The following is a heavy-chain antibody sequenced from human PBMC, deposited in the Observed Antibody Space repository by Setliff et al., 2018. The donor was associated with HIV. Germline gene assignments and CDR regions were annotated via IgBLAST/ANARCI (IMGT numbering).Heavy chain of an antibody. D-gene: IGHD4-17*01. CDR2: IFDSENN. Sequence: SETLSLTCGVSGDSITHYYWNWIRQPPGKGLEWIGNIFDSENNNYNPSLKSRVSMSVDTSKNQFSLRLTSVTAADTAVYYCARQITSVTPEMLVVNDAFDVWGQGKMVTVSS. V-gene: IGHV4-59*01. J-gene: IGHJ3*01. CDR3: ARQITSVTPEMLVVNDAFDV. CDR1: GDSITHYY.